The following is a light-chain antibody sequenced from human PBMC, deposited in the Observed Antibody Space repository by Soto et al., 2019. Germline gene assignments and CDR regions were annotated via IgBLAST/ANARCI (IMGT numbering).Light chain of an antibody. J-gene: IGKJ4*01. CDR3: QQRNKWPPVT. CDR1: PSVSNS. CDR2: DAS. V-gene: IGKV3-11*01. Sequence: ESVLTQSPATLSLSPGERATLSCRASPSVSNSLAWYQHKPGQAPGLLIYDASNRATGVPTRFSGSGSGTDFTLTISSLEPEDFAVYYCQQRNKWPPVTFGGGTRVEIK.